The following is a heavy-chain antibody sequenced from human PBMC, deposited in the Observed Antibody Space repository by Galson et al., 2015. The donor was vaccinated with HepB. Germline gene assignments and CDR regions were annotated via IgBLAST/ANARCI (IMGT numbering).Heavy chain of an antibody. CDR3: ARTGGVPGAR. Sequence: CAISGDSVSSNSAAWNWIRQSPSRGLEWLGRTYYRSKWFNDYAVSVRGRITIMPDTSKNQFALQLNSVTPEDTAVYYCARTGGVPGARWGQGTLVTVSS. J-gene: IGHJ4*02. V-gene: IGHV6-1*01. D-gene: IGHD2-8*02. CDR2: TYYRSKWFN. CDR1: GDSVSSNSAA.